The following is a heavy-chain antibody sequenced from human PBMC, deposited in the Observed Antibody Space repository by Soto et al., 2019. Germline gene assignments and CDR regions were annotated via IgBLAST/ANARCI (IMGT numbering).Heavy chain of an antibody. D-gene: IGHD3-22*01. J-gene: IGHJ4*02. V-gene: IGHV3-23*01. CDR3: ARSYYIAPYYYDSSGYPVDY. Sequence: PGGSLRLSCAASGFTFSSYAMSWVRQAPGKGLEWVSAISGSGGSTYYADSVKGRFTISRDNSKNTLYLQMNSLRAEDTAVYYCARSYYIAPYYYDSSGYPVDYWGQGTLVTVSS. CDR2: ISGSGGST. CDR1: GFTFSSYA.